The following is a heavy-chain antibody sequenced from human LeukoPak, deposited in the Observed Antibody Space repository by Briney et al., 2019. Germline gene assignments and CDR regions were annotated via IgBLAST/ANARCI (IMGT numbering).Heavy chain of an antibody. CDR3: ARQRYSDY. J-gene: IGHJ4*02. V-gene: IGHV3-7*01. CDR1: GFTFSRYW. Sequence: PGGSLRLSCAASGFTFSRYWMTWVRQAPGKGLEWVANIKEDGSEISYVESVKGRFTISGDNAKNSLYLQLNSLRAEDTAVYFCARQRYSDYWGQGTLVTVSS. CDR2: IKEDGSEI. D-gene: IGHD1-1*01.